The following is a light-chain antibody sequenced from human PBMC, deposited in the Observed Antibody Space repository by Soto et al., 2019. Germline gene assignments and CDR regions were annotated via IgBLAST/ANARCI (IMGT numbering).Light chain of an antibody. V-gene: IGKV3-11*01. CDR3: QQRNEWQVT. CDR2: DVS. CDR1: QSVDNY. J-gene: IGKJ5*01. Sequence: PGEIAADTCMASQSVDNYLALYQQKPGQAPRLLIYDVSNRATGIPARFSGSGCGTDCTLIISSLEPGDFAIYYWQQRNEWQVTFAQGTRLEIK.